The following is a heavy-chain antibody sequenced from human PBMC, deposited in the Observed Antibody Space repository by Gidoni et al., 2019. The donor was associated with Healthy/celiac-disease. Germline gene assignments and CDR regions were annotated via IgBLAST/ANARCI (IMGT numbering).Heavy chain of an antibody. CDR1: GSTFDVYA. CDR2: ISWNSGSI. J-gene: IGHJ4*02. Sequence: EVQLVQSGGALLQPGRSLGLSCAASGSTFDVYAMHWVRQAPGKGLEWVSGISWNSGSIGYADSVKGRFTISRDNAKNSLYLQMNSLRAEDTALYYCAKDIRDVIAAAGTGYYFDYWGQGTLVTVSS. V-gene: IGHV3-9*01. D-gene: IGHD6-13*01. CDR3: AKDIRDVIAAAGTGYYFDY.